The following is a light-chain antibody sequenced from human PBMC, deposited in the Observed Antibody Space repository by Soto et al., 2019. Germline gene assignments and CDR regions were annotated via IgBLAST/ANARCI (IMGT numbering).Light chain of an antibody. CDR1: QSVSSN. CDR3: QQYSNWPPIT. Sequence: EMVMKQSPATLSVSPGERATVSCRASQSVSSNLSWYQQKPGQAPRLLIYDASTRATGFPARFSGSGSGTEFTLTISSLQSEDFAVYYCQQYSNWPPITFGQGTRLEIK. V-gene: IGKV3-15*01. J-gene: IGKJ5*01. CDR2: DAS.